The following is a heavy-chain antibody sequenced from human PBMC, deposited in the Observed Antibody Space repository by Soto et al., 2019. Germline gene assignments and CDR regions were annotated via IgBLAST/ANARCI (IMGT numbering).Heavy chain of an antibody. CDR2: IYYGGST. D-gene: IGHD3-10*01. J-gene: IGHJ6*02. CDR1: GVPITTFY. CDR3: ARGQLLHYQSGLDV. Sequence: QVQLQESGPALVRPSDSLSLMCSVSGVPITTFYWSWIRQAPGKGLEYIGYIYYGGSTHYNPALKSRVTISVDTAKNEFSLNLRSVTAADTAAYYCARGQLLHYQSGLDVWGQGTTVIV. V-gene: IGHV4-59*07.